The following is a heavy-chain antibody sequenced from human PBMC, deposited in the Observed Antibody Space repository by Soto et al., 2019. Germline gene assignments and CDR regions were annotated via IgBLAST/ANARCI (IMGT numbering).Heavy chain of an antibody. CDR2: IYYGGST. Sequence: SETLSLTCTASGGSISSSSYYWGWIRQPPGKGLEWVGSIYYGGSTYYNPSLKSRLTISVDTSKNQFSLNLSSVTAADTAVYYCARVRDCSSTSCYQSYYYMDVWGKGTTVTVSS. J-gene: IGHJ6*03. D-gene: IGHD2-2*01. V-gene: IGHV4-39*02. CDR3: ARVRDCSSTSCYQSYYYMDV. CDR1: GGSISSSSYY.